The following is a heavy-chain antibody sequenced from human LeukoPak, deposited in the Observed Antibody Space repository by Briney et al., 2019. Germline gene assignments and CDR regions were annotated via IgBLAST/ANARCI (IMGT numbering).Heavy chain of an antibody. CDR1: GFTFSSYA. D-gene: IGHD3-3*01. CDR2: ISYDGSNK. CDR3: GRVFGGYDTVEH. J-gene: IGHJ1*01. V-gene: IGHV3-30*01. Sequence: GGSLRLSCAASGFTFSSYAMHWVRQAPGKGLEWVAVISYDGSNKYYADSVKGRFTISRDNSKNTLYLQMNSLRAEDTAVYYCGRVFGGYDTVEHWGRGTLVTASS.